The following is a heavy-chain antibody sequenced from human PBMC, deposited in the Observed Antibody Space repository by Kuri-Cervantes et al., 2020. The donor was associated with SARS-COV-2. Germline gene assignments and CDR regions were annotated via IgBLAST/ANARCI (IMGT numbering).Heavy chain of an antibody. CDR1: GYSISSGYY. J-gene: IGHJ3*02. CDR3: ARRTLDTAMVRGVRAPNDAFDI. Sequence: SETLSLTCTVSGYSISSGYYWGWIRQPPGKGLEWIGSIYHSGSTYYNPSLRSRVTISVDTSKNQFSLKLSPVTAPDTAVYYCARRTLDTAMVRGVRAPNDAFDIWGQGTMVTVSS. CDR2: IYHSGST. V-gene: IGHV4-38-2*02. D-gene: IGHD5-18*01.